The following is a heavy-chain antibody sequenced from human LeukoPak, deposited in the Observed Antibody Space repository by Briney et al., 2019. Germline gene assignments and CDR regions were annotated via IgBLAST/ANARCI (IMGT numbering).Heavy chain of an antibody. V-gene: IGHV3-30*18. J-gene: IGHJ3*02. CDR2: ISYDGSNK. Sequence: GGSLRLSCAASGFTFSSYGMHWVRQAPGKGLEWVAVISYDGSNKYYADSVKGRFTISRDNSKNTLYLQMNSLRAEDTAVYYCAKPYCSSTSCYDTFDIWGQGTMITVSS. D-gene: IGHD2-2*01. CDR3: AKPYCSSTSCYDTFDI. CDR1: GFTFSSYG.